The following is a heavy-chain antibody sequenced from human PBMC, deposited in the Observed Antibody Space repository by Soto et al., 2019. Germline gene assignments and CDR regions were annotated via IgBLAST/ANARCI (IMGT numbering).Heavy chain of an antibody. CDR1: GFTFSSNG. CDR3: ESDWGVYDSDMRTHIPHLDS. V-gene: IGHV3-48*02. CDR2: ISIGSSTI. J-gene: IGHJ4*02. Sequence: EVQLVESGGGLVQPGGSLRLSCEASGFTFSSNGMNWVRQAPGKGLEWVSFISIGSSTINYADSVRGRFTISRDNAKNSLYLQMNSLRDEDTAVYYCESDWGVYDSDMRTHIPHLDSWGQGTLVTVSS. D-gene: IGHD3-22*01.